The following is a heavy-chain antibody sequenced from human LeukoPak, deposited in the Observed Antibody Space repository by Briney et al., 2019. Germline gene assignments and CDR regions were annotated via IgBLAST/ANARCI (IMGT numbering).Heavy chain of an antibody. CDR3: ARVVRYNTSSEGYYYMDV. V-gene: IGHV4-34*01. J-gene: IGHJ6*03. CDR1: GGSFSGYY. D-gene: IGHD6-6*01. Sequence: SETLSLTCTVYGGSFSGYYWSWIRQPPGKGLEWIGEINHSGSTYYNPSLKSRVTISVDTSKNHFSLKLSSVTAADTAVYYCARVVRYNTSSEGYYYMDVWGKGTTVTVSS. CDR2: INHSGST.